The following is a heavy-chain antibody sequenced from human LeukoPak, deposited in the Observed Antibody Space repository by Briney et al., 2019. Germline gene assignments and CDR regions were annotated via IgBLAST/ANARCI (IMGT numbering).Heavy chain of an antibody. CDR1: GFGLSMYW. J-gene: IGHJ4*02. CDR2: INPDGSEK. CDR3: VRDYRWAFDY. D-gene: IGHD2-8*02. Sequence: GVSLRLSCVVSGFGLSMYWMSWVRQAPGKGPEWVAKINPDGSEKSYVDSVKGRFTIYRDNAKNSVYLQMKGLRADDTAVYYCVRDYRWAFDYWGQGILVTVSS. V-gene: IGHV3-7*01.